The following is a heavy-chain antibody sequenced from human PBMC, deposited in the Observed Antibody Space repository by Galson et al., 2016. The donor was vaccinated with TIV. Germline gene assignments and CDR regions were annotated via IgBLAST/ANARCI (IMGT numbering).Heavy chain of an antibody. CDR1: GFIFSNAW. V-gene: IGHV3-15*01. D-gene: IGHD2-15*01. Sequence: SLRLSCAASGFIFSNAWMSWVRQAPGKGLEWVGRIKSNFDGGTTDYAEPVKGRFTISRHDSKNTLFLQMNRLKTEETAVYYCTTELGYCSGGYCYYFDYWGQGTLVTVSS. J-gene: IGHJ4*02. CDR2: IKSNFDGGTT. CDR3: TTELGYCSGGYCYYFDY.